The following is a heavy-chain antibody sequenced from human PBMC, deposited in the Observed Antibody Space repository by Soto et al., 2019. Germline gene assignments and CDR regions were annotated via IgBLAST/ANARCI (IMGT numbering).Heavy chain of an antibody. CDR1: GFSFRSYW. J-gene: IGHJ4*02. D-gene: IGHD3-9*01. CDR2: ISSDGSST. Sequence: EVQLVESGGGLVQSGGSLGLSCAASGFSFRSYWMHWVRQAPGKGLVWVARISSDGSSTTYADSANGRFTIYRDNTANPLYLQMSSLRAEDTAVYYCASEYYGVLTGYYNDYWGQGTLVTVSS. CDR3: ASEYYGVLTGYYNDY. V-gene: IGHV3-74*01.